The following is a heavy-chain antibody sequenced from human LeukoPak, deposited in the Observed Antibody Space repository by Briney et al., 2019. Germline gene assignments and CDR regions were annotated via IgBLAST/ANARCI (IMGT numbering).Heavy chain of an antibody. CDR1: GGSFSGYY. Sequence: SETLSLTCAGYGGSFSGYYWTWIRQPPGKGLEWIGYIYTSGSTNYNPSLKSGVTISVDTSKNQFSLKLSSVNAADTAVYYCAGGHGSWYYFDYWGQGTLVTVYS. CDR3: AGGHGSWYYFDY. V-gene: IGHV4-4*09. CDR2: IYTSGST. J-gene: IGHJ4*02. D-gene: IGHD6-13*01.